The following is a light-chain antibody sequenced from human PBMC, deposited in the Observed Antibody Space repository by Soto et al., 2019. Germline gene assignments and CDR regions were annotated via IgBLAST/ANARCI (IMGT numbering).Light chain of an antibody. CDR1: SSDIGGYNY. CDR2: EVS. Sequence: QSALTQPASVSGSPGQSITISCTGTSSDIGGYNYVSWYQHHPGKAPKLMIYEVSNRPSGVSNRFSGSKSGNTASLTISGLQAEDEAEYYCSSRRVCGTGTKLTVL. V-gene: IGLV2-14*01. J-gene: IGLJ1*01. CDR3: SSRRV.